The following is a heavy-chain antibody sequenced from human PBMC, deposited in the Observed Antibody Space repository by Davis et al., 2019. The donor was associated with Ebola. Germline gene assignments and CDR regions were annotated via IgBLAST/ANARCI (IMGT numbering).Heavy chain of an antibody. J-gene: IGHJ5*02. Sequence: ASVKVSCKASGYTFTSYDINWVRQATGQGLEWMGWMNPNSGNTGYAQKFQGRVTMTRSTSISTAYMELSSLRSEDTAVYYCARGQRRWLQLRCNWFDPWGQGTLVTVSS. CDR1: GYTFTSYD. D-gene: IGHD5-24*01. CDR2: MNPNSGNT. CDR3: ARGQRRWLQLRCNWFDP. V-gene: IGHV1-8*01.